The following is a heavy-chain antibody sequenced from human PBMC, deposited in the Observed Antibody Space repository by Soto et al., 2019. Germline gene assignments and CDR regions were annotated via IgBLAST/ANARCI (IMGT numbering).Heavy chain of an antibody. Sequence: GGSLRLSCAASGFTFSSYGMHWVRQAPGKGLEWVAVISYDGSNKYYADSVKGRFTISRDNSKNTLYLQMNSLRAEDTAVYYCAAPYYDILTGYYLGAFDIWGQGTMVTVSS. V-gene: IGHV3-30*03. CDR3: AAPYYDILTGYYLGAFDI. CDR1: GFTFSSYG. D-gene: IGHD3-9*01. CDR2: ISYDGSNK. J-gene: IGHJ3*02.